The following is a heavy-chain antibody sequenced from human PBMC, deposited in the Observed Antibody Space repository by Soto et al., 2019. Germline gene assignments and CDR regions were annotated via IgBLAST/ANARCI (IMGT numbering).Heavy chain of an antibody. J-gene: IGHJ4*02. CDR2: ISAYNGNT. Sequence: GASVKVSCKASGYTFTSYGISWVRQAPGQGLEWMGWISAYNGNTNYAQKLQGRVTMTTDTSTSTAYMELRSLRSDDTAVYYCAKVGEGATDYYFDYWGQGTLVTVSS. CDR1: GYTFTSYG. D-gene: IGHD1-26*01. CDR3: AKVGEGATDYYFDY. V-gene: IGHV1-18*01.